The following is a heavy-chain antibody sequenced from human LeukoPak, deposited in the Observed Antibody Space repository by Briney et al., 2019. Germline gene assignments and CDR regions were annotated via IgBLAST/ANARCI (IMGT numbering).Heavy chain of an antibody. Sequence: SETLSLTCAVSGGSISSSNWWSWVRPPPGKGLEWIGEIYHSGSTNYNPSLKSRVTISVDKSKNQFSLKLSSVTAADTAVYYCARDASRYDFWSGYSPLNWFDPRGQGTLVTVSS. J-gene: IGHJ5*02. CDR2: IYHSGST. CDR3: ARDASRYDFWSGYSPLNWFDP. D-gene: IGHD3-3*01. CDR1: GGSISSSNW. V-gene: IGHV4-4*02.